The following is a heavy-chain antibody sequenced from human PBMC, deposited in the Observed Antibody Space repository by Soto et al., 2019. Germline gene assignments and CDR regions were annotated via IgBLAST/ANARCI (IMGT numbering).Heavy chain of an antibody. CDR3: ARTSRSDYYYYYYYYGMDV. Sequence: ASVKVSCKASGYTFTSYDINWVRQATGQGLEWMGWMNPNSGNTGYAQKFQGRVTMTRNTSISTAYMELSSLRSEDTAVYYCARTSRSDYYYYYYYYGMDVWGQGTTVTVSS. J-gene: IGHJ6*02. V-gene: IGHV1-8*01. CDR1: GYTFTSYD. CDR2: MNPNSGNT. D-gene: IGHD3-3*01.